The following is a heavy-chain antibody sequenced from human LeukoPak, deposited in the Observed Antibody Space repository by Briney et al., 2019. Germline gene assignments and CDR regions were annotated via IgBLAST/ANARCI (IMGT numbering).Heavy chain of an antibody. Sequence: SETLSLTCTVSGGSISSYYWSWIRQPPGKGLEWIGYSHYSGSTNYNSSLKSRVTISVDTSRSLFSLKLTSVTAADTAVYYCARVAGGAAVSCFDPWGQGTLVTVSS. CDR3: ARVAGGAAVSCFDP. CDR1: GGSISSYY. CDR2: SHYSGST. J-gene: IGHJ5*02. V-gene: IGHV4-59*01. D-gene: IGHD3-16*01.